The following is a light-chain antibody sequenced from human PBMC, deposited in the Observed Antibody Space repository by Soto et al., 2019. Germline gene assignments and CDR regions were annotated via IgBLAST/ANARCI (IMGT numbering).Light chain of an antibody. CDR3: QQYGSSPT. V-gene: IGKV3-20*01. CDR1: QSVSSSY. J-gene: IGKJ1*01. CDR2: DVS. Sequence: EIVLTQSPGTLSLSPGERATLSCRSSQSVSSSYLAWYQQKPGQAPRLLIYDVSSRATGIPHRFSGSGSGTDFTLTISRLEPEDFAVYYCQQYGSSPTFGQGTKVEIK.